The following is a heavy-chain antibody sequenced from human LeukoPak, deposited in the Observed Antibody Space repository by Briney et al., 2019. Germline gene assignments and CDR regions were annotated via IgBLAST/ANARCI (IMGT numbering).Heavy chain of an antibody. V-gene: IGHV4-4*02. D-gene: IGHD3-22*01. J-gene: IGHJ3*02. CDR3: ASLNYYDSSGPDDAFDI. CDR2: FFHSGST. Sequence: SGTLSLTCAVSGGSISSRNWGSWVRQPPGRGLEWFGEFFHSGSTNYNPSLKSRVTISVDKSKNQFSLKLSSVTAADTAVYYCASLNYYDSSGPDDAFDIWGQGTMVTVSS. CDR1: GGSISSRNW.